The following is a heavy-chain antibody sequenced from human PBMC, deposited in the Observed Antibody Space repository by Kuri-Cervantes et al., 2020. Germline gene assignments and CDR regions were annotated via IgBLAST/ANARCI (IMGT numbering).Heavy chain of an antibody. Sequence: GESLKISCAASGFTFSSYSMNWVRQAPGKGLEWVSSISSSSSYIYYADSVKGRFTISRDNAKNSLYLQMNSLRAEDTAVYYCARDRLQCSSTSCYGSYYGMDVWGQGTTVTVSS. D-gene: IGHD2-2*01. J-gene: IGHJ6*02. CDR2: ISSSSSYI. CDR3: ARDRLQCSSTSCYGSYYGMDV. V-gene: IGHV3-21*01. CDR1: GFTFSSYS.